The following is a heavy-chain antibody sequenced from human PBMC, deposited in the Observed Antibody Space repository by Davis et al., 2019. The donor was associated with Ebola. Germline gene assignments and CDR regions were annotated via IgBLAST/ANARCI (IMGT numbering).Heavy chain of an antibody. CDR1: GGSIGGNAW. CDR2: IDQRGPA. Sequence: MPSETLSLTCAVSGGSIGGNAWWSWVRQPPGEGLEWVGQIDQRGPANYNPSLKSRVTISVDTSKNQFSLKLSSVTAADTAVFYCARLLGPPTCWGQGTLVTVSS. J-gene: IGHJ4*02. CDR3: ARLLGPPTC. V-gene: IGHV4-4*02. D-gene: IGHD1-26*01.